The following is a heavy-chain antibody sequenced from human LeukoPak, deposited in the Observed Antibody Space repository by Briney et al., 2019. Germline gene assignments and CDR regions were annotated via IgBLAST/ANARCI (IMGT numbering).Heavy chain of an antibody. D-gene: IGHD5-24*01. CDR2: ISYDGSNK. Sequence: GGSLRLSCAASGFTFSSYAMHWVRQAPGKGLEWVAVISYDGSNKYYTDSVKGRFTISRDNSKNTLYLQMNSLRSEDTAVYYCARGRGGDGYNWLCYFDYWGQGTLVTVSS. CDR1: GFTFSSYA. V-gene: IGHV3-30-3*01. CDR3: ARGRGGDGYNWLCYFDY. J-gene: IGHJ4*02.